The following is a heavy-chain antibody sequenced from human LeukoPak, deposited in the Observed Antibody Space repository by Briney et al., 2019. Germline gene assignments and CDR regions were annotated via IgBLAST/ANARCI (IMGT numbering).Heavy chain of an antibody. D-gene: IGHD4-17*01. CDR2: ISYDGSNK. V-gene: IGHV3-30*03. Sequence: PGGSLRLSCAASGFTFSSYGMHWVRQAPGEGLEWVAVISYDGSNKYYADSVKGRFTISRDNSKNTLYLQMNSLRAEDTAVYYCARDVLLAVYGDYRFDYWGQGTLVTVSS. CDR1: GFTFSSYG. CDR3: ARDVLLAVYGDYRFDY. J-gene: IGHJ4*02.